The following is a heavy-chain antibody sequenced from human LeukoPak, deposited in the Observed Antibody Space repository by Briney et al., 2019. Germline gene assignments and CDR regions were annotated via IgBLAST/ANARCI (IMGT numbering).Heavy chain of an antibody. CDR1: GGAFSSYA. CDR2: IIPIFGTA. CDR3: ARTSPTAPHWFDP. J-gene: IGHJ5*02. V-gene: IGHV1-69*13. Sequence: SSVKVFWKASGGAFSSYAISWVRQAPGQGLEWMGGIIPIFGTANYAQKFQGRVTITADESTSTAYMELSSLRSEDTAAYYCARTSPTAPHWFDPWGQGTLVTVSS. D-gene: IGHD2-21*02.